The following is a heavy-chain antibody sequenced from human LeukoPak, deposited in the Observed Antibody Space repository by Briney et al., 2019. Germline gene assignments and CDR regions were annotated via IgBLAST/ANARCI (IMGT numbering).Heavy chain of an antibody. CDR3: AKVRITMIVVGANYDY. D-gene: IGHD3-22*01. V-gene: IGHV3-23*01. Sequence: GGSLRLSCAASGLTFSSYAMSWVRQAPGKGLEWVSAISGSGGSTYYADSVKGRFTISRDNSKNTLYLQMNSLRAEDTAVYYCAKVRITMIVVGANYDYWGQGTLFTVSS. CDR2: ISGSGGST. J-gene: IGHJ4*02. CDR1: GLTFSSYA.